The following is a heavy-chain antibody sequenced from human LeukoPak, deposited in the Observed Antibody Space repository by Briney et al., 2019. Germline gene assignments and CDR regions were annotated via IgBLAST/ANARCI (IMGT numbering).Heavy chain of an antibody. J-gene: IGHJ4*02. CDR1: GGSFSGYY. D-gene: IGHD3-9*01. CDR3: ARGNYDFLTGYYHYYFDY. CDR2: INHSGST. V-gene: IGHV4-34*01. Sequence: PSETLSLTCAVYGGSFSGYYWSWIRQPPGKGLEWIGEINHSGSTNYNPSLKSRVTISVDTSKNQFSLKLSSVTAADTAVYYCARGNYDFLTGYYHYYFDYWGQGTLVTVSS.